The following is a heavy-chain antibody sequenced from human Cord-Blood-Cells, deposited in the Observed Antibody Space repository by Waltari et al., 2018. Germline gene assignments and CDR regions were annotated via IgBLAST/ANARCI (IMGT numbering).Heavy chain of an antibody. CDR3: ARSPVVTPGAFDI. J-gene: IGHJ3*02. V-gene: IGHV4-34*01. CDR1: GGSFSGYY. D-gene: IGHD2-21*02. Sequence: QVQLQQWGAGLLKPSETLSLTCAVYGGSFSGYYWSWIRQPPGKGLEWIGEINHSGSTNYNPSLKSRVTIAGDTSKNQFSLKLSSVTAADTAVYYCARSPVVTPGAFDIWGQGTMVTVSS. CDR2: INHSGST.